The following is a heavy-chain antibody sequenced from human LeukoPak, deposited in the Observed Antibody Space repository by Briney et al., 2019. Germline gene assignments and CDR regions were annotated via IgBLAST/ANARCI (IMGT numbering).Heavy chain of an antibody. V-gene: IGHV3-23*01. Sequence: GGSLRLSCAGSGLTFSGYAMSWVRQAPGKGLEWVSAISGSGSDTFYADSVKGRFTISRDNSKNTLSVQMNRLRAEDTAVYYCAKALTGWGAYDYWGQGALVTVSS. CDR3: AKALTGWGAYDY. D-gene: IGHD3-9*01. CDR2: ISGSGSDT. CDR1: GLTFSGYA. J-gene: IGHJ4*02.